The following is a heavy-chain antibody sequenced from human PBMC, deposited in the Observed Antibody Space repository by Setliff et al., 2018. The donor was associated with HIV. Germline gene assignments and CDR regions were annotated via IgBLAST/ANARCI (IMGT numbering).Heavy chain of an antibody. D-gene: IGHD5-12*01. CDR1: GGSISSGSYY. CDR2: IFYSGST. J-gene: IGHJ6*02. Sequence: PSETLSLTCSVSGGSISSGSYYWSWIRLHQGKGLEWIGYIFYSGSTTYNPSLKSRLTISIDTSKNRFSLKLKSVTAADTAVYYCAREPATYNGYNWDYYGTDLWGQGTTVTVSS. V-gene: IGHV4-31*03. CDR3: AREPATYNGYNWDYYGTDL.